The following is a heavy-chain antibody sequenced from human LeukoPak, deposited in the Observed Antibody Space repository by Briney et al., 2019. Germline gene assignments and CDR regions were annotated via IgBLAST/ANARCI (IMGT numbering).Heavy chain of an antibody. CDR2: IYSGGST. CDR3: ARDLYYDDAFDI. V-gene: IGHV3-53*01. Sequence: GGSLRLSCAASGFTFSGSGMHWVRQAPGKGLEWVSVIYSGGSTYYADSVKGRFTISRDNSKNTLYLQMNSLRAEDTAVYYCARDLYYDDAFDIWGQGTMVTVSS. D-gene: IGHD3-22*01. J-gene: IGHJ3*02. CDR1: GFTFSGSG.